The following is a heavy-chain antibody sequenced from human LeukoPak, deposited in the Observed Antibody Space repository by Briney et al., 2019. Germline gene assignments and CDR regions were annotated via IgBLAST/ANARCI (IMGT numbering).Heavy chain of an antibody. V-gene: IGHV5-51*01. Sequence: GESLKISCKASGYSFTSYWIGWGRQMPGKGLEWMGITYPYDSDTRYSPSFQGQVTISADKSISTAYLQWSNLKASDTAMYYCARHIGYSAWNPDYWGQGTLVTVSS. CDR1: GYSFTSYW. CDR2: TYPYDSDT. CDR3: ARHIGYSAWNPDY. D-gene: IGHD5-12*01. J-gene: IGHJ4*02.